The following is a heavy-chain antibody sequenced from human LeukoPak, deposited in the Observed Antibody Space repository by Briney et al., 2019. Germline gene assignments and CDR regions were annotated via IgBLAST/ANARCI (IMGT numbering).Heavy chain of an antibody. D-gene: IGHD6-13*01. V-gene: IGHV3-13*01. J-gene: IGHJ6*02. CDR1: GFTLSSYD. Sequence: GGSLRLSCAASGFTLSSYDMHWVRQATGKGLEWVSAIGTAGDTYYPGSVKGRFTISRENAKNSLYLQMNSLRAGDTAVYYCARGRSAYSSSWYRYGYYYYGMDVWGQGTTVTVSS. CDR2: IGTAGDT. CDR3: ARGRSAYSSSWYRYGYYYYGMDV.